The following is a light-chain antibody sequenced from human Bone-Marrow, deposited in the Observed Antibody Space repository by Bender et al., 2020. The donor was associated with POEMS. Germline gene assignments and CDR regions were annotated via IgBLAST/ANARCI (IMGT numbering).Light chain of an antibody. CDR3: SSYTDIDTLV. J-gene: IGLJ1*01. CDR1: SSDVVGYNY. CDR2: DVR. Sequence: QSALTQPASVSGSPGQSITISCTGSSSDVVGYNYVSWYQQFPGEVPKLVIYDVRDRPSGVSNRFSGSKSGNTGSLTISGLQAKDEGDYYCSSYTDIDTLVFGTET. V-gene: IGLV2-14*03.